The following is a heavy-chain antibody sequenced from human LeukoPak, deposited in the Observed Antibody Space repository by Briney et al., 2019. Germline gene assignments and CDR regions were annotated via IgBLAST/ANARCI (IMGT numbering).Heavy chain of an antibody. CDR2: FDPEDGET. CDR1: GYTLTELS. V-gene: IGHV1-24*01. J-gene: IGHJ4*02. D-gene: IGHD3-3*01. CDR3: ARGGPIEWLLYRYRFDY. Sequence: ASVKVSCMVSGYTLTELSMHWVRQAPGKGREGMGGFDPEDGETIYAQKFQGRATMTEDTSTDTAYMELSSLRSDDTAVYYCARGGPIEWLLYRYRFDYWGQGTLVTVSS.